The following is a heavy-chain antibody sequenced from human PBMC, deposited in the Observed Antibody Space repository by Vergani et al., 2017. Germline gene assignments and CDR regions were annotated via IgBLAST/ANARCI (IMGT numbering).Heavy chain of an antibody. CDR3: ARARDWGGYVDY. CDR1: GGSISSYY. Sequence: QVQLQESGPGLVKPSETLSLTCTVSGGSISSYYWSWIRQPPGKGLEWIGYIYYSGSTNYNPSLKSRVTISVDTSKNQFSLKLSSVTAADTAVYYCARARDWGGYVDYWGQGTLVTVSS. CDR2: IYYSGST. J-gene: IGHJ4*02. D-gene: IGHD3/OR15-3a*01. V-gene: IGHV4-59*01.